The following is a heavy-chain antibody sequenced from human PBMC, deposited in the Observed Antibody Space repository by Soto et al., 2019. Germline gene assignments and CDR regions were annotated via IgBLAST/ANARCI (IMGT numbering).Heavy chain of an antibody. D-gene: IGHD6-13*01. Sequence: QVQLQQWGAGLLKPSETLSLICAVYGGSFSGYYWSWIRQPPGKGLEWIGEINHSGSTNYNPSLKSRVTISVDTSKNQFSLKLSSVTAADTAVYYCARGSRIAAVRRDYFDYWGQGTLVTVSS. CDR2: INHSGST. CDR3: ARGSRIAAVRRDYFDY. CDR1: GGSFSGYY. J-gene: IGHJ4*02. V-gene: IGHV4-34*01.